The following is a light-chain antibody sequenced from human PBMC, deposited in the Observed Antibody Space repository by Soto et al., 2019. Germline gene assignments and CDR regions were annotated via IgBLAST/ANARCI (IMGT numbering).Light chain of an antibody. V-gene: IGKV3-11*01. CDR1: PSVTNY. CDR3: QQRNIWPPVT. Sequence: IVLTHSPATLSLSPGERSTLSCRSSPSVTNYLAWYQQKPGQAPRLVIYGAFNRATGIPARFSGGGSGTDFTLTISSLEPEDFAVYYCQQRNIWPPVTFGQGTRLEIK. J-gene: IGKJ5*01. CDR2: GAF.